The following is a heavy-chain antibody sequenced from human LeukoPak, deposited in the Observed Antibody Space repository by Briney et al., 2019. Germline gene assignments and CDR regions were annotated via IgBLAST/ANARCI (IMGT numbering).Heavy chain of an antibody. D-gene: IGHD1-1*01. CDR1: GGSISSYY. CDR2: IYYSGST. CDR3: ARHGTGFDY. J-gene: IGHJ4*02. V-gene: IGHV4-59*08. Sequence: SETQSLTCTVSGGSISSYYWSWIRQPPGKGLEWIGYIYYSGSTNYNPSLKSRVTISVDTSKNQFSLKLSSVTAADTAVYYCARHGTGFDYWGQGTLVTVSS.